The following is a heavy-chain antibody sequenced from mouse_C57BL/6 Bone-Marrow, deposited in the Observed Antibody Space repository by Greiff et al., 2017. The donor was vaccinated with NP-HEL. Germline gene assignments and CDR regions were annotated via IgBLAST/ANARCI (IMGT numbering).Heavy chain of an antibody. V-gene: IGHV3-6*01. J-gene: IGHJ2*01. Sequence: EVQLKESGPGLVKPSQSLSLTCSVTGYSITSGYYWNWIRRFPGNKLEWVGSISYDGSNNYSPSLNNRISITRDTSKNQFFLKLNSVTAEDTATYYCARAYGNYLDYWGQGTTLTVSS. CDR1: GYSITSGYY. D-gene: IGHD2-10*02. CDR2: ISYDGSN. CDR3: ARAYGNYLDY.